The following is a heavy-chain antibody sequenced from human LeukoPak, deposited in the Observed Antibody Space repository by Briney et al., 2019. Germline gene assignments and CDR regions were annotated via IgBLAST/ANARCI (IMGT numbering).Heavy chain of an antibody. D-gene: IGHD3-22*01. CDR1: GFTFSSYA. CDR2: ISYDGSNK. V-gene: IGHV3-30*04. Sequence: GSLRLSCAASGFTFSSYAMHWVRQAPGKGLEWVAVISYDGSNKYYADSVKGRFTISRDNSKNTLYLQMNSLRAEDTAVYYCAKGLWYYYDSSGYVDYWGQGTLVTVSS. CDR3: AKGLWYYYDSSGYVDY. J-gene: IGHJ4*02.